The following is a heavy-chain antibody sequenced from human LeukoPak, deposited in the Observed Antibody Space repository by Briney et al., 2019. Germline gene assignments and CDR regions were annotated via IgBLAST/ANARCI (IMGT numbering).Heavy chain of an antibody. CDR2: IYYTGST. J-gene: IGHJ5*02. CDR1: GGSISSGGYY. Sequence: SESLSLACTVSGGSISSGGYYWSWIRQHPWKGLEWIGYIYYTGSTYYNPSLKSRVTISLDTSKNQFSLNLSSVTAADTAVYYCARRIAAAATGWFDPWGQGTLVTVSS. D-gene: IGHD6-13*01. V-gene: IGHV4-31*03. CDR3: ARRIAAAATGWFDP.